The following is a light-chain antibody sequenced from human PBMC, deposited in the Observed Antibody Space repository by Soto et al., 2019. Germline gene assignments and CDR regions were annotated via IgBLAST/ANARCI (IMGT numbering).Light chain of an antibody. Sequence: DIVMTQSPLSLPVTPGEPASISCRSSQSLLHSNGYNYLDWYLQKPGQSPQLLIYLGSNRASGVPDRFSGSGSGTDFTLTISRVEAEAVGVYYCMQALQTPLTFGGGTKVEIK. V-gene: IGKV2-28*01. J-gene: IGKJ4*01. CDR2: LGS. CDR3: MQALQTPLT. CDR1: QSLLHSNGYNY.